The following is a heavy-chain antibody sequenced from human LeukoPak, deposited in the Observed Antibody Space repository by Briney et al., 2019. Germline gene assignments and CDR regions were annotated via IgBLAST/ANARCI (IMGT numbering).Heavy chain of an antibody. D-gene: IGHD2-2*01. CDR2: IWYDGSNK. Sequence: GGSLRLSCAASGFTFSSYGMHWVRQAPGKGLEWVAVIWYDGSNKYYADSVEGRFTISRDNSKNTLYLQMNSLRAEDTAVYYCAREMNIVVVPAVYNWFDPWGQGTLVTVSS. CDR3: AREMNIVVVPAVYNWFDP. V-gene: IGHV3-33*01. J-gene: IGHJ5*02. CDR1: GFTFSSYG.